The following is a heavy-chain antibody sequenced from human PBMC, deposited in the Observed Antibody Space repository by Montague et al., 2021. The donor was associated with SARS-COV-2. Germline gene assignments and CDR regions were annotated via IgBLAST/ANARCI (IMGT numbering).Heavy chain of an antibody. V-gene: IGHV2-70*11. CDR3: ARILVAAAGSPFDP. Sequence: PALVKPTQTLTLTCTFPGFSLSTSGMCVSWIRQPPGKALEWLARIDWDDDKYYSTSLKTRLTISKDTSKNQVVLTMTNMDPVDTATCYCARILVAAAGSPFDPWGQGTLVTVSS. D-gene: IGHD6-13*01. J-gene: IGHJ5*02. CDR2: IDWDDDK. CDR1: GFSLSTSGMC.